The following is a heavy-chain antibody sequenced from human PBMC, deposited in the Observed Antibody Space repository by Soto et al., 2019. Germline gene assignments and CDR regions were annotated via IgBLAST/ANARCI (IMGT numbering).Heavy chain of an antibody. V-gene: IGHV3-53*01. CDR1: GFTVSSNY. Sequence: GGSLRLSCAASGFTVSSNYMSWVRQAPGKGLEWVSVIYSGGSTYYADSVKGRFTISRDNSKNTLYLQMNSLRAEDTAVYYCARATGIHVYGMDVWGQGTTVTVSS. J-gene: IGHJ6*02. D-gene: IGHD5-12*01. CDR3: ARATGIHVYGMDV. CDR2: IYSGGST.